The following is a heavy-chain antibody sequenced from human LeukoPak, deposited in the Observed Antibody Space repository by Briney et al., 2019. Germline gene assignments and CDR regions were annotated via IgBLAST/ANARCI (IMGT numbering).Heavy chain of an antibody. Sequence: GGSLRLSCAASGFTFSSYGMHWVRQAPGKGLEWVAFIRYDGSNKYYADSVKGRFTIYRDNSKNTLYLQMNSLRAEDTAVYYCAKENTKTPIRPGEATVTKGYFDYWGQGTLVTVSS. J-gene: IGHJ4*02. D-gene: IGHD4-17*01. CDR2: IRYDGSNK. CDR1: GFTFSSYG. CDR3: AKENTKTPIRPGEATVTKGYFDY. V-gene: IGHV3-30*02.